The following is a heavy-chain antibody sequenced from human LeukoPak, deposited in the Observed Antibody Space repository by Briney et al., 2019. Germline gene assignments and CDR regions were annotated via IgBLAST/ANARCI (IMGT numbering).Heavy chain of an antibody. CDR2: ISGSGGST. CDR3: AKALVPRWAAAGKNYYYGMDV. V-gene: IGHV3-23*01. CDR1: GFTFSSYA. D-gene: IGHD6-13*01. Sequence: GGSLRLSCAASGFTFSSYAMSWVRQAPGKGLEWVSAISGSGGSTYYADSVKGRFTISRDNSKNTLYLQMNSLRAEDTAAYYCAKALVPRWAAAGKNYYYGMDVWGQGTTVTVSS. J-gene: IGHJ6*02.